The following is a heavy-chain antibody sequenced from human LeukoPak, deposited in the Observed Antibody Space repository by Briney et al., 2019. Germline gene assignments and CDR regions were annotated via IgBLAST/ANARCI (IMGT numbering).Heavy chain of an antibody. J-gene: IGHJ4*02. V-gene: IGHV3-30*03. Sequence: GGSLRLSCVASGFTFGNYGMNWVRQAPGKGLEWVAVISYDGSNKYYADSVKGRFTISRDNSKNTLYLQMNSLRAEDTAVYYCAAGEQLIIDYWGQGTLVTVSS. CDR1: GFTFGNYG. CDR2: ISYDGSNK. D-gene: IGHD6-13*01. CDR3: AAGEQLIIDY.